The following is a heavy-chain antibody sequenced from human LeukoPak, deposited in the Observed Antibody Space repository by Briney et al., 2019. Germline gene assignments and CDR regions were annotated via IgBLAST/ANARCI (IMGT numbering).Heavy chain of an antibody. CDR1: GGSFSGYY. V-gene: IGHV4-34*01. D-gene: IGHD3-3*01. CDR2: INHSGST. Sequence: SETLSLTCAVYGGSFSGYYWSWIRQPPGKGLEWIGEINHSGSTNYNPSLKSRVTISVDTSKNQFSLKLSSVTAADTAVYYCARDPYDFWSGYPAAGTNWFDPWGQGTLVTVSS. CDR3: ARDPYDFWSGYPAAGTNWFDP. J-gene: IGHJ5*02.